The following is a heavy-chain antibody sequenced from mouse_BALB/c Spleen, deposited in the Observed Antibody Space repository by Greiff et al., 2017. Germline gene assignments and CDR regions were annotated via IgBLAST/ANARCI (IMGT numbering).Heavy chain of an antibody. CDR3: ARGGSSYWYFDV. CDR2: INPSTGYT. D-gene: IGHD1-1*01. V-gene: IGHV1-7*01. J-gene: IGHJ1*01. CDR1: GYTFTSYW. Sequence: VMLVESGAELAKPGASVKMSCKASGYTFTSYWMHWVKQRPGQGLEWIGYINPSTGYTEYNQKFKDKATLTADKSSSTAYMQLSSLTSEDSAVYYCARGGSSYWYFDVWGAGTTVTVSS.